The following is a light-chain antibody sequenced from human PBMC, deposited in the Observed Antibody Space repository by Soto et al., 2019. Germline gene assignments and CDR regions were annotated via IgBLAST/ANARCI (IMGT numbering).Light chain of an antibody. V-gene: IGKV3-11*01. CDR3: QQRSNWPFIT. J-gene: IGKJ5*01. CDR2: DAS. Sequence: EIVLTQSPATLSLSPGERATLSCRASQSVSSYLAWYQQKPGQAPRLLIYDASNRATGIPARFSGSGSGTVFTLTITSLEPEDFAVYYCQQRSNWPFITFGQGTRLEIK. CDR1: QSVSSY.